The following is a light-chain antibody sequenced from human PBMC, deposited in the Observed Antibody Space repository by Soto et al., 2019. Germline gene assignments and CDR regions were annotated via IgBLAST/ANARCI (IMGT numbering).Light chain of an antibody. V-gene: IGKV1-5*01. CDR3: QQYSSYPWM. CDR2: DAS. CDR1: QTISSW. Sequence: DIQMTQSPSTLSASVGDRVTITCRPSQTISSWLAWYQQKPGRAPNLLIYDASSLESGVPSRFSGSGSGTELSLTISSLQPDDFATYYCQQYSSYPWMFGQGTKVEIK. J-gene: IGKJ1*01.